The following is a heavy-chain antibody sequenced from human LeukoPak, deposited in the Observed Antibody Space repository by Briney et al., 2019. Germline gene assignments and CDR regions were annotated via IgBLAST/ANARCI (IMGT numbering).Heavy chain of an antibody. CDR1: GFTFSSYG. D-gene: IGHD1-26*01. CDR3: ARSLVVGATPQYDY. J-gene: IGHJ4*02. Sequence: GRSLRLSCAASGFTFSSYGMNWVRQAPGKGLEWVSYISSSSGTIYYADSVKGRFTISRDNAKNSLYLQMHSLRAEDTAVYYCARSLVVGATPQYDYWGQGTLVTVSS. CDR2: ISSSSGTI. V-gene: IGHV3-48*04.